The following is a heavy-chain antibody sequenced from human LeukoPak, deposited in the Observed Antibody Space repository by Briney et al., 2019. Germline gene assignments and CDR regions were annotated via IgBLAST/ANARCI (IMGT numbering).Heavy chain of an antibody. CDR1: GGSISSGDYD. D-gene: IGHD6-13*01. J-gene: IGHJ4*02. Sequence: PSETLSLTCTVSGGSISSGDYDWSWIRQPPGKGLEWIGYIYYSGSTYYNPSLKSRVTISVDTSKNQFSLKLSSVTAADTAVYYCARGTAAAGTLDYWGQGTLVTVSS. V-gene: IGHV4-30-4*01. CDR2: IYYSGST. CDR3: ARGTAAAGTLDY.